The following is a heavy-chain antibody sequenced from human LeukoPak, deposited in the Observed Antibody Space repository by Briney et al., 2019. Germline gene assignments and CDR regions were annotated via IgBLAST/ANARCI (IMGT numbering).Heavy chain of an antibody. CDR3: ARADSLDV. V-gene: IGHV3-21*01. CDR1: GFTFSTYS. J-gene: IGHJ6*04. CDR2: ISSSSSYI. D-gene: IGHD2-15*01. Sequence: PGGSLRLSCAASGFTFSTYSFNWVRQAPGKGLEWVSSISSSSSYIYYADSAKGRYTSSRNNAKNSLYLEMNSLRAEDTAVYYCARADSLDVWGKGSTVTVSS.